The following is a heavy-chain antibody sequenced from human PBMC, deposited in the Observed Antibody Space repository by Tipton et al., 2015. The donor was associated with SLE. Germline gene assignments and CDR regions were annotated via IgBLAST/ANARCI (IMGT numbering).Heavy chain of an antibody. V-gene: IGHV3-23*03. J-gene: IGHJ6*02. Sequence: SLRLSCAASGFTFSSYGMSWVRQAPGKGLEWVSVIYSGGSTYYADSVKGRFTISRDNSKNTLYLQMNSLRAEDTAVYYCAKDSAVTTPLYYYGMDVWDQGP. CDR3: AKDSAVTTPLYYYGMDV. D-gene: IGHD4-17*01. CDR1: GFTFSSYG. CDR2: IYSGGST.